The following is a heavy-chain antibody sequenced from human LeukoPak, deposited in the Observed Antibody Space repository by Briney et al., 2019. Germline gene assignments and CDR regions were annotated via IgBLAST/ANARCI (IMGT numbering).Heavy chain of an antibody. CDR3: ASHSGSYQYF. J-gene: IGHJ4*02. CDR1: GFTFSNSA. Sequence: TGGSLRLSCAASGFTFSNSAMSWVRQAPGKGLEWVSTLSGSGITTYYADSVKGRFTISRDNSKNTLYLQMNSLRAEDTAVYYCASHSGSYQYFWGQGTLVTVSS. V-gene: IGHV3-23*01. D-gene: IGHD1-26*01. CDR2: LSGSGITT.